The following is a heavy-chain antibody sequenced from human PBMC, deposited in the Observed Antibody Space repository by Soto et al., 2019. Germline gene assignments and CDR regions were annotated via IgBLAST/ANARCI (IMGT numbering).Heavy chain of an antibody. Sequence: GGSLRLSCAASGFTFSSYAMSWVRQAPGKGLEWVSAISGSGGSTYYADSVKGRFTISRDNSKNTLYLQMNSLRAEDTAVYYCAKDSSRVPYCSGGSCLDAFDIWGQGTMVTVSS. CDR1: GFTFSSYA. D-gene: IGHD2-15*01. J-gene: IGHJ3*02. CDR2: ISGSGGST. CDR3: AKDSSRVPYCSGGSCLDAFDI. V-gene: IGHV3-23*01.